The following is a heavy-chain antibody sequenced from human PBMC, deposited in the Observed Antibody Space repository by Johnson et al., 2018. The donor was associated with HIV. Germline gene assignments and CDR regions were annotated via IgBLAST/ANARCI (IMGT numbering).Heavy chain of an antibody. Sequence: VQLVESGGGLVQPGGSLRLSCAASGFTFSSYAMSWIRQTPGKGLEWVSAISGSGGSTYYADSVKGRFTISRDNSKNTLYLQMNSLRAEDTAVYYCAKGKVYRVRGNYGDYDAFDIWGQGTMVTVSS. CDR2: ISGSGGST. D-gene: IGHD4-17*01. J-gene: IGHJ3*02. CDR1: GFTFSSYA. CDR3: AKGKVYRVRGNYGDYDAFDI. V-gene: IGHV3-23*04.